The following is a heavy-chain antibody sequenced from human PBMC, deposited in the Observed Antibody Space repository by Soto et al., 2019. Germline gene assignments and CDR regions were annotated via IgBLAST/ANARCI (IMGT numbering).Heavy chain of an antibody. D-gene: IGHD3-10*02. CDR1: RGAFGDYW. CDR2: INRDANDI. J-gene: IGHJ5*01. Sequence: EVQLVESGGGLVQPGGSLRLSCEASRGAFGDYWMHWVRQAPGKGLVWVSRINRDANDIIYADSVKGRFTASRDNAKNIVFLQMLSLRVEDTALYSCARDVPHTCFDSWGQGTLVTVSS. V-gene: IGHV3-74*01. CDR3: ARDVPHTCFDS.